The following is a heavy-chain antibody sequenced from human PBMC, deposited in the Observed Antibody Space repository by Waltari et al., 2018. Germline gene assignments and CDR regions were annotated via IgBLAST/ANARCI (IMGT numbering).Heavy chain of an antibody. J-gene: IGHJ4*02. CDR1: GGSFSGYY. CDR3: ARTDSSGWYEIPLDY. V-gene: IGHV4-34*01. CDR2: MDHSGST. D-gene: IGHD6-19*01. Sequence: QVQLQQWGAGLLKPSETLSLTCAGYGGSFSGYYWGWIRQPPGKGLEWIGGMDHSGSTNYNPSLKSRVTISVDTSKNQFSLKLSSVTAADTAVYYCARTDSSGWYEIPLDYWGQGTLVTVSS.